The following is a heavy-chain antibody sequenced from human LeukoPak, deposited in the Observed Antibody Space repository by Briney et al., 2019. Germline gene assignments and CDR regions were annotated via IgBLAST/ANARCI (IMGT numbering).Heavy chain of an antibody. CDR3: VRGLDYFDY. Sequence: PGGSLRLSCAASGFTFSNSAMSWVRQAPGKGLEWVSVITVSGGDTQSAESVKGRFTISRDNSRNTLYLQMNSLRAEDTAVYYCVRGLDYFDYWGQGTLVTVSS. J-gene: IGHJ4*02. CDR1: GFTFSNSA. CDR2: ITVSGGDT. D-gene: IGHD6-6*01. V-gene: IGHV3-23*01.